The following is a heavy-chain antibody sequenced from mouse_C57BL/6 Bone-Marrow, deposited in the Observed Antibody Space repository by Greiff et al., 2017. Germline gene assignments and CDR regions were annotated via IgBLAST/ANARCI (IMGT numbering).Heavy chain of an antibody. Sequence: EVKLVESEGGLVQPGSSMKLSCTASGFTFSDYYMAWVRQVPEKGLEWVANINYDGSSTYYLDSLKSRFIFSRDNTKNILYLQMSSLKSEDAATYYCARGRYQFAYWGQGTLVTVSA. CDR1: GFTFSDYY. V-gene: IGHV5-16*01. CDR2: INYDGSST. CDR3: ARGRYQFAY. D-gene: IGHD1-1*01. J-gene: IGHJ3*01.